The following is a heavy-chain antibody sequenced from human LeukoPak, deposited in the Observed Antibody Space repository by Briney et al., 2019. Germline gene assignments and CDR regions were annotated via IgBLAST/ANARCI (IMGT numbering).Heavy chain of an antibody. D-gene: IGHD3-22*01. CDR2: IFSGGST. V-gene: IGHV3-66*01. CDR1: GFAVSSSY. Sequence: GGSLRLSCAASGFAVSSSYMSWVRQAPGKGLGWVSVIFSGGSTYYADSVKGRFTISRDDSKNTVYLQMNSLRAEDTSVYFCARGGESSGYYYADYWGQGTLVTVSS. CDR3: ARGGESSGYYYADY. J-gene: IGHJ4*02.